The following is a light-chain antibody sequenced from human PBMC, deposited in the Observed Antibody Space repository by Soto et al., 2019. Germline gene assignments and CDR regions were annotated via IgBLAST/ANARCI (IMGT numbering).Light chain of an antibody. J-gene: IGLJ2*01. Sequence: QSALTQPASVSGSPGQSITISCTGTSSDVGGYNSVSWYQQHPGKAPKLMIYEVSNRPSGVSNRFSGSKSGNTASLTISGLQAADEADYYCSSYTRSSTLNVVFGGGTKLTVL. V-gene: IGLV2-14*01. CDR1: SSDVGGYNS. CDR3: SSYTRSSTLNVV. CDR2: EVS.